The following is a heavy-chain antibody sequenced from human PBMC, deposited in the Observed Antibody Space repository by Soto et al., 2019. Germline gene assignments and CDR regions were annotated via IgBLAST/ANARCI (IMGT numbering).Heavy chain of an antibody. J-gene: IGHJ5*02. V-gene: IGHV3-21*01. CDR2: ISSSSSYI. CDR1: GFTFSSYS. CDR3: ARDVAARPPWFDP. D-gene: IGHD6-6*01. Sequence: LRLSCAASGFTFSSYSMNWVRQAPGKGLEWVSSISSSSSYIYYADSVKGRFTISRDNAKNSLYLQMNSLRAEDTAVYYCARDVAARPPWFDPWGQGTLVTVSS.